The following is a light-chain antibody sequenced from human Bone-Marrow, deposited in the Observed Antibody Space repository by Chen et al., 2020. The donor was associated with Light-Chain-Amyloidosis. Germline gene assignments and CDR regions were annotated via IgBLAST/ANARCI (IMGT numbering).Light chain of an antibody. CDR3: QVWDRSSDRPV. V-gene: IGLV3-21*02. J-gene: IGLJ3*02. CDR1: NIGSPS. Sequence: SYVLTQPSSVSVAPGQTATIACGGNNIGSPSVHWYQQTPGQAPRLVVYDDSALPSGIPERLSGSNSGNTATLTISRVEAGDEADYYCQVWDRSSDRPVFGGGTKLTVL. CDR2: DDS.